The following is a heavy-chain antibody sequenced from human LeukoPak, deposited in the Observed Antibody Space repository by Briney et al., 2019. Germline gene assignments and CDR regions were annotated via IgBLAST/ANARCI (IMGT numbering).Heavy chain of an antibody. CDR3: WKTTVTTSGFNYYYYYMDV. J-gene: IGHJ6*03. Sequence: SETLSLTCTVSGGSISSSSYYWGWNRQPPGKGLEWIGSIYYSGSTYYNPSLKSRVTISVDTSKNQFSLKLSSVTAADTAVYYCWKTTVTTSGFNYYYYYMDVWGKGTTVTVSS. D-gene: IGHD4-17*01. CDR1: GGSISSSSYY. V-gene: IGHV4-39*07. CDR2: IYYSGST.